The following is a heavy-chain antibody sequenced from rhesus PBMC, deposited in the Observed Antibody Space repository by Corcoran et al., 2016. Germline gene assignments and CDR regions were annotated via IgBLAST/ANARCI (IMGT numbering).Heavy chain of an antibody. CDR1: GGFISGYYL. Sequence: QVQLQESGPGVVKPSETLSLTCAVSGGFISGYYLWSWIRQPPGKGLEWIGYIYGGRGSTSYPPSLNSRVIISIDTSQNQFSLKLGSVSAADTAVYYCARDLEYSSWWYFDYWGQGVLVTVSS. D-gene: IGHD6-13*01. CDR3: ARDLEYSSWWYFDY. V-gene: IGHV4S7*01. J-gene: IGHJ4*01. CDR2: IYGGRGST.